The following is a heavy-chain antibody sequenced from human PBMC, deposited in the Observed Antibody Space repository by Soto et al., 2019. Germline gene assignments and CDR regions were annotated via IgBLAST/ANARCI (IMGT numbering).Heavy chain of an antibody. D-gene: IGHD1-26*01. Sequence: QVQLQESGPGLVKPSQTLSLTCTVSGGSISSGDYFWSWIRQLPGKGLEWIGYFNYSGSTYYNPPLKSRVTISVDTSKNQCYLKLSSVTAADTAVYYCARDTPGIVEATGLFDYWGQGTLVTVSS. V-gene: IGHV4-30-4*01. CDR1: GGSISSGDYF. CDR2: FNYSGST. CDR3: ARDTPGIVEATGLFDY. J-gene: IGHJ4*02.